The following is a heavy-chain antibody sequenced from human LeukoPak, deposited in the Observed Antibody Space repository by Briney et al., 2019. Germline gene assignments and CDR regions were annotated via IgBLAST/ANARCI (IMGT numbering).Heavy chain of an antibody. V-gene: IGHV3-64*02. CDR1: GFTFSRFP. D-gene: IGHD2-15*01. CDR3: VREVAFYDY. CDR2: ISREGGTT. J-gene: IGHJ4*02. Sequence: GGSLRLSCAASGFTFSRFPMYWVRQAPGKGLEYVSAISREGGTTYYADSVKGRFTISRDNSKNTLYLQMGSLRAEDMAVYYCVREVAFYDYWGRGTLVSVSS.